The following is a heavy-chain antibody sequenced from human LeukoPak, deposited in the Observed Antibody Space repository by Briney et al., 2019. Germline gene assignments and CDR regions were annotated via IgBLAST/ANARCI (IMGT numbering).Heavy chain of an antibody. Sequence: SQTLPLTCTVSGGSISSGSYYWSWIRQPAGKGLEWIGRIYTSGSTNYNPSLKSRVTMSVDTSKNQFSLKLSSVTAADTAVYYCAREIGAGYYGSGSFRWFDPWGQGTLVTVSS. CDR3: AREIGAGYYGSGSFRWFDP. CDR2: IYTSGST. D-gene: IGHD3-10*01. V-gene: IGHV4-61*02. CDR1: GGSISSGSYY. J-gene: IGHJ5*02.